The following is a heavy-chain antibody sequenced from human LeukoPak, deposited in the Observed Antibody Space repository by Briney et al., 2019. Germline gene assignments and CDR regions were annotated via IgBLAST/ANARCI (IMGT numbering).Heavy chain of an antibody. CDR3: AREGGNWGEGYFDY. V-gene: IGHV3-11*01. J-gene: IGHJ4*02. CDR2: ISSSSSTI. D-gene: IGHD7-27*01. CDR1: GFTFSDYY. Sequence: GGSLRLSCAASGFTFSDYYMSWIRQVPGKGLEWVSYISSSSSTIYYADSVKGRFTVSRDNAKNLLYLQMNSLRAEDTAVYYCAREGGNWGEGYFDYWGQGTLVTVSS.